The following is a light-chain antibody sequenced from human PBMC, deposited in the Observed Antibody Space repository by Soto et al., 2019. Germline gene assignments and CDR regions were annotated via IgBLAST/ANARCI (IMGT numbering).Light chain of an antibody. Sequence: VGRAPSTAPLSVTPGERATLSYRASQSVGSNLAWYQQKPGQAPRLLIYGASTRVTGIPARFSGSGSGTEFTLTISGLEPEDFAVYYCHQYGISPWPFGQ. CDR3: HQYGISPWP. V-gene: IGKV3-15*01. CDR1: QSVGSN. CDR2: GAS. J-gene: IGKJ1*01.